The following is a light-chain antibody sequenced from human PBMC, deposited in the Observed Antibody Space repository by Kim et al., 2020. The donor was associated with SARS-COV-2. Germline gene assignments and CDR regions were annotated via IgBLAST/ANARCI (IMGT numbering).Light chain of an antibody. CDR2: DAS. V-gene: IGKV3-20*01. CDR3: QQFFSSPPT. Sequence: EILLTQSPGTLSLSPGERATLSCRASQSVSSSYLAWYQQKPGQAPRLLIYDASSRATGTPDRFSGSGSGTDFTLIISRLEPEDFAVYYCQQFFSSPPTFGQGTKVDIK. CDR1: QSVSSSY. J-gene: IGKJ1*01.